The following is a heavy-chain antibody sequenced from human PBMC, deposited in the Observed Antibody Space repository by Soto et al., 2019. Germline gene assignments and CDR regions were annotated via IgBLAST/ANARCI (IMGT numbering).Heavy chain of an antibody. CDR2: ISYDGSNK. CDR1: GFTFSSYG. D-gene: IGHD3-3*01. J-gene: IGHJ4*02. V-gene: IGHV3-30*18. Sequence: PGGSLRLSCAASGFTFSSYGMHWVRQAPGKGLEWVAVISYDGSNKYYADSVKGRFTISRDNSKNTLYLQMNSLRAEDTAVYYCAKERWGTIFGVVTESPTFDYWGQGTLVTVSS. CDR3: AKERWGTIFGVVTESPTFDY.